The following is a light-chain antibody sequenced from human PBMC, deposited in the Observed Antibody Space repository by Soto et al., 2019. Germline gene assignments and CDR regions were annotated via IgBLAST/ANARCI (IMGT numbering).Light chain of an antibody. J-gene: IGLJ2*01. CDR1: SYDVGGYNF. CDR3: SSFAGSNNVV. V-gene: IGLV2-8*01. Sequence: QSALTQPPSASGSPGQSVTISCTGTSYDVGGYNFVSWYQQHPGKAPKLMIYEVTKRPSGVPDRFSGSKSGNTASLTVSGLQAEDEADYYCSSFAGSNNVVFGGGTKLTVL. CDR2: EVT.